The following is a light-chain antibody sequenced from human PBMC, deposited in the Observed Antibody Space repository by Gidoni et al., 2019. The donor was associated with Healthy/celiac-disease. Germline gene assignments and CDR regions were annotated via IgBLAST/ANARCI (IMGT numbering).Light chain of an antibody. CDR3: QQRSNWPPWLT. V-gene: IGKV3-11*01. CDR1: QSVSSY. J-gene: IGKJ4*01. CDR2: DAS. Sequence: TLSLSPGERATLSCRASQSVSSYLAWYQQKPGQAPRLLIYDASNRATGIPARFSGSGSGTDFTLTISSLEPEDFAVYYCQQRSNWPPWLTFGGGTKVEIK.